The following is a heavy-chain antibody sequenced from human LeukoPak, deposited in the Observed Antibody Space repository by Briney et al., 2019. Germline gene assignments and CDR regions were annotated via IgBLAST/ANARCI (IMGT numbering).Heavy chain of an antibody. J-gene: IGHJ6*02. CDR3: ASPGIAAAGPMPYYYYGMDV. CDR1: GYTFTSYY. V-gene: IGHV1-46*01. CDR2: INPSGGST. D-gene: IGHD6-13*01. Sequence: AASVKVSCKASGYTFTSYYMHWVRQAPGQGLEWMGIINPSGGSTSYAQKFQGRVTMTRDTSTSTVYMELSSLRSEDTAVYYCASPGIAAAGPMPYYYYGMDVRGQGTAVTVSS.